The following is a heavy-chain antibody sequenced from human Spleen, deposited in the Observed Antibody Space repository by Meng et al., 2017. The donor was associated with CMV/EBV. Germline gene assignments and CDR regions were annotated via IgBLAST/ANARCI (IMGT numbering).Heavy chain of an antibody. CDR1: GYTFSNYG. J-gene: IGHJ4*02. D-gene: IGHD3-22*01. Sequence: SRKASGYTFSNYGISWVRQAPGQGLEWMGWISAYNGNTNYAQKLQGRVTMTTDTSTSTAYMELRSLRSDDTAVYYCARDRTMIVDFDYWGQGTLVTVSS. CDR3: ARDRTMIVDFDY. V-gene: IGHV1-18*01. CDR2: ISAYNGNT.